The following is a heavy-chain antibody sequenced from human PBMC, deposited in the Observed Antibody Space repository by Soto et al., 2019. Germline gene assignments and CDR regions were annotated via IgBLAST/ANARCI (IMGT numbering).Heavy chain of an antibody. CDR1: GFTFSSYA. V-gene: IGHV3-30-3*01. J-gene: IGHJ4*02. CDR2: ITDGGGKK. CDR3: AKDKWELLRLVDY. Sequence: PGGSLRLSCAASGFTFSSYAMHWVRQAPGKGLEWVSVITDGGGKKYYADSVKGRFTISRDNSKNTLYLQMNSLRAEDTAVYYCAKDKWELLRLVDYWGQGTLVTLSS. D-gene: IGHD1-26*01.